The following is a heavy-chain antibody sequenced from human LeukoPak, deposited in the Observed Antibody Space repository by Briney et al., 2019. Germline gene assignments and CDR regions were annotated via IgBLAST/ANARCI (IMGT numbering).Heavy chain of an antibody. CDR1: GFTFSSYG. Sequence: GGSLRLSCAASGFTFSSYGMHWVRQAPGKGLEWVAVISYDGSNKYYADSVKGRFTISRDNSKNTLYLQMNSLRAEDTAVYYCARGYSSGWYHPFDYWGQGTLVTVSS. CDR2: ISYDGSNK. V-gene: IGHV3-30*03. J-gene: IGHJ4*02. CDR3: ARGYSSGWYHPFDY. D-gene: IGHD6-19*01.